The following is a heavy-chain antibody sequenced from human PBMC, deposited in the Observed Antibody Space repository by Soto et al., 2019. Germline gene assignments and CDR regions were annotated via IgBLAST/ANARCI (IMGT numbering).Heavy chain of an antibody. Sequence: EVQLVESGGGLVQPGRSLTLSCAVSGFTFDDYAMHWVRQAPGKGLEWVSGISWNSGSIGYGDSVKGRFTISRDNAKNSLYLQMNSLRAEDTAVYYCAREGDSGYDTNYYYGMDVWGQGTTVTVSS. CDR1: GFTFDDYA. CDR2: ISWNSGSI. D-gene: IGHD5-12*01. CDR3: AREGDSGYDTNYYYGMDV. J-gene: IGHJ6*02. V-gene: IGHV3-9*01.